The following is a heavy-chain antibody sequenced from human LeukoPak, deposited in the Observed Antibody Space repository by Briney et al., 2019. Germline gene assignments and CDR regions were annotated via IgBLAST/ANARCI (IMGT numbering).Heavy chain of an antibody. CDR1: GFTFSSYA. J-gene: IGHJ4*02. CDR2: ISVSGGTT. CDR3: ARDQTPMVILGC. Sequence: PGGSLRLSCAASGFTFSSYAMSWVRQAPEKGLEWVSSISVSGGTTYYADSVKGRFTISRDNSKNPLSLQMNSLRAEDTAVYYCARDQTPMVILGCWGQGTLVTVSS. V-gene: IGHV3-23*01. D-gene: IGHD5-18*01.